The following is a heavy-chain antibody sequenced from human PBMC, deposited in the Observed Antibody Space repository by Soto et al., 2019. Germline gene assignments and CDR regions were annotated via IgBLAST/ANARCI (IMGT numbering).Heavy chain of an antibody. Sequence: RASVKVSCKASGYTFTSYCISWVLQAPGQGLEWMGWISAYNGSTNYAQKLQGRVTMTTDTSTSTAYMELRSLRSDDTAVYYCARARHEYSSSPLAFDIWGQGTMVTVSS. D-gene: IGHD6-6*01. J-gene: IGHJ3*02. V-gene: IGHV1-18*04. CDR1: GYTFTSYC. CDR3: ARARHEYSSSPLAFDI. CDR2: ISAYNGST.